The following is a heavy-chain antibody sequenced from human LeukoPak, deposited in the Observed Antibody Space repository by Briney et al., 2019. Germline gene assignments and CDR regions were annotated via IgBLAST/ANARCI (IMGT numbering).Heavy chain of an antibody. Sequence: GASVKVSCKVSGYTLTELSMHWVRQAPGQGLEWMGWISAYNGNTNYAQTLQGRVTMTTDTSTSTAYMELRSLRSNDTAVYDCARVHSTSWSTRVYYYMDVWGKGTTVTISS. J-gene: IGHJ6*03. V-gene: IGHV1-18*01. CDR2: ISAYNGNT. CDR1: GYTLTELS. D-gene: IGHD6-13*01. CDR3: ARVHSTSWSTRVYYYMDV.